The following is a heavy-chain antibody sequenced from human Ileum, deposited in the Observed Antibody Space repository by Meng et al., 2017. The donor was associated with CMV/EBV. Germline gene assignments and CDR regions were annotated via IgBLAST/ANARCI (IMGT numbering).Heavy chain of an antibody. CDR3: ARSRTQGSGSSSY. D-gene: IGHD3-10*01. V-gene: IGHV1-46*01. CDR1: GYTFTSYS. CDR2: INPSVAST. J-gene: IGHJ4*02. Sequence: ASVKVSCKTSGYTFTSYSVHWLRQAPGQGLEWMGTINPSVASTSYAQKEQKFQARVTMTRDTSASTVYMEVSSLRFEDTAVYYCARSRTQGSGSSSYWGQGTLVTVSS.